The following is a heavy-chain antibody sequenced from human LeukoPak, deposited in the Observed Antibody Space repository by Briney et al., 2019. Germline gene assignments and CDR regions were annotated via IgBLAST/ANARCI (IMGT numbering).Heavy chain of an antibody. J-gene: IGHJ4*02. V-gene: IGHV4-39*01. Sequence: SETLSLTCTVSGGSISSSSYYWGWIRQPPGKGLEWIGSIYYSGSTYYNPSLKSRVTISVDTSKNQFSLKLRSVTAADTAVYYCASSTLRYFDWLLGGYFDYWGQGTLVTVSS. CDR3: ASSTLRYFDWLLGGYFDY. CDR2: IYYSGST. CDR1: GGSISSSSYY. D-gene: IGHD3-9*01.